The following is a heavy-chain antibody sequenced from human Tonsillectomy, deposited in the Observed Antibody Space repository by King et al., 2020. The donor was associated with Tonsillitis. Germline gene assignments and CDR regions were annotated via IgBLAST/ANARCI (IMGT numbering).Heavy chain of an antibody. CDR1: GFTFSDYY. D-gene: IGHD6-19*01. V-gene: IGHV3-11*05. Sequence: VQLVESGGGLVKPGGSLRLSCAASGFTFSDYYMSWIRQAPGKGLDWVSYMSSSSTYTNHADSVKGRFTISRDNAENSLYLHMNSLRAEDTAVYYCARAGGGWYDAFDIWGQGTMVTVSS. J-gene: IGHJ3*02. CDR3: ARAGGGWYDAFDI. CDR2: MSSSSTYT.